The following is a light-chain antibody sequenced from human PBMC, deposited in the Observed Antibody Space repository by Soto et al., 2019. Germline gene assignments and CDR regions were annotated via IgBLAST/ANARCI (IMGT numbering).Light chain of an antibody. CDR2: GAS. Sequence: EIILTQSPGTLSLSPGERATLSCRASQSVSSNYLGWYQQKPGQAPRLLIYGASSRATGIPDRFSGSGSGTDFTLTISRLEPEDVAVYYCHQFGISPFTFGQGTKLEIK. CDR1: QSVSSNY. CDR3: HQFGISPFT. V-gene: IGKV3-20*01. J-gene: IGKJ2*01.